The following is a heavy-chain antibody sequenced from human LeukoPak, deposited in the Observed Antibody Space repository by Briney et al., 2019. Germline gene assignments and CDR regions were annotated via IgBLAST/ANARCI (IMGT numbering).Heavy chain of an antibody. V-gene: IGHV3-23*01. CDR2: ISGSGSTT. D-gene: IGHD2-15*01. CDR3: VTLMVGLRGY. J-gene: IGHJ4*02. CDR1: GFTFSSYA. Sequence: GGSLRLSCAASGFTFSSYAMSWVRQAPGKGLEWVSAISGSGSTTYYADPVKGRFTISRDNAKNTLYLQMNSLRAEDTAVYYCVTLMVGLRGYWGQGTLVTVSS.